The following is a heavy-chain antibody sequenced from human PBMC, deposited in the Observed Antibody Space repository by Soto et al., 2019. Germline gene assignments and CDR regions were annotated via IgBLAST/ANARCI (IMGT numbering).Heavy chain of an antibody. D-gene: IGHD6-19*01. CDR3: ARAHKDSSGPDY. Sequence: SETLSLTCTVSGGSISSYYWSWIRQPPGKGLEWIGYIYYSGSTNYNPSLKSRVTISVDTSKNQFSLKLSSVTAADTAVYYCARAHKDSSGPDYWGQGTLVTVSS. J-gene: IGHJ4*02. V-gene: IGHV4-59*08. CDR1: GGSISSYY. CDR2: IYYSGST.